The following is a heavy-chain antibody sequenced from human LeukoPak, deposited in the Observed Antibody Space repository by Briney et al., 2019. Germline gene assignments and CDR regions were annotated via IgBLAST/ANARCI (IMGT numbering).Heavy chain of an antibody. CDR2: IDHSGIT. D-gene: IGHD6-6*01. CDR3: ATSSQLGSYNWFDP. J-gene: IGHJ5*02. CDR1: GASFSDYY. V-gene: IGHV4-34*01. Sequence: SETLSLTCAVYGASFSDYYWSWIRQSPGKGLEWIGEIDHSGITNFSPSLKSRVTISLDTSKNQFSLDLTSVTAADTAVYYCATSSQLGSYNWFDPWGQGTLVTVSA.